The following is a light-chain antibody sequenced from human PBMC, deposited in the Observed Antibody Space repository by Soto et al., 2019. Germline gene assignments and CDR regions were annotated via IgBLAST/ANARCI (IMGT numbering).Light chain of an antibody. CDR2: GNT. J-gene: IGLJ1*01. CDR3: QSYDSSLGGSV. Sequence: QSALTQPPSVSGAPGQRVTISCTGSSSNIGAGYDVHWYQQFPGTTPKLLIYGNTNRPSGVPDRFSGSKSGTSASLAITGLQAEDEADYYCQSYDSSLGGSVFGTGTKVTVL. V-gene: IGLV1-40*01. CDR1: SSNIGAGYD.